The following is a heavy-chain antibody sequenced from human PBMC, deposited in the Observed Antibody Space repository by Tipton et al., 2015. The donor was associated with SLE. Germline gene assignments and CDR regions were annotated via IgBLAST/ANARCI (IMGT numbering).Heavy chain of an antibody. CDR2: IYYNGST. J-gene: IGHJ4*02. D-gene: IGHD1-26*01. CDR3: AGMSYPREGYFDY. V-gene: IGHV4-39*07. CDR1: GGSISSSSYY. Sequence: LRLSCTVSGGSISSSSYYWGWIRQPPGKGLEWIGSIYYNGSTYYNPSLKSRVTISVDTSKNQFSLKLSSVTAADTAVYYCAGMSYPREGYFDYWGQGTLVTVSS.